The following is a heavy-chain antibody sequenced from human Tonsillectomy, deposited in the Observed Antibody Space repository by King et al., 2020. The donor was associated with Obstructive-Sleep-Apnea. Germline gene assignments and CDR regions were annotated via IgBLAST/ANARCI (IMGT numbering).Heavy chain of an antibody. V-gene: IGHV3-7*01. D-gene: IGHD5-18*01. J-gene: IGHJ4*02. CDR3: ARGDGASYSYGPHYFDY. Sequence: QLVQSGGGLVQPGGSLRLSCAASGFTFSSYWMNWVRQAPGKGLEWVANIKQDGSEKYYVDSVKGRFTISRDNAKNSLYLQMNSLRAEDTAVYYCARGDGASYSYGPHYFDYWGQGTLVTVSS. CDR2: IKQDGSEK. CDR1: GFTFSSYW.